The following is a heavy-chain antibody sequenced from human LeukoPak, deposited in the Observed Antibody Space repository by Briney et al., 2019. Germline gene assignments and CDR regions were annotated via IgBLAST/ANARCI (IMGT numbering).Heavy chain of an antibody. CDR3: AKNVRDTGTFDY. CDR2: MNPNSGNT. D-gene: IGHD5-18*01. CDR1: GYSFTTYD. V-gene: IGHV1-8*01. Sequence: GASVKVSCKASGYSFTTYDINWVRQATGQGLEWMGWMNPNSGNTGYAQRFQGRVTMTRDTSISTAYMELNSLTSEDTAVYYCAKNVRDTGTFDYWGQEPWSPSPQ. J-gene: IGHJ4*01.